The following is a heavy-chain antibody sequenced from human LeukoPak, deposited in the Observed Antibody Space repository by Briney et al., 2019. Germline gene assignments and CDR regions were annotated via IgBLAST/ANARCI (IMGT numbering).Heavy chain of an antibody. CDR2: IYYTGST. J-gene: IGHJ4*02. CDR3: ARAERSGSYGFYFDY. D-gene: IGHD1-26*01. Sequence: SETLSLTCTVSGGSISTYYWSWIRQPPGKGLECIGFIYYTGSTNYIPSLESRVSISVDTSKNQFSLKLSSVTAADTAVYYCARAERSGSYGFYFDYWGQGILVTVSS. V-gene: IGHV4-59*01. CDR1: GGSISTYY.